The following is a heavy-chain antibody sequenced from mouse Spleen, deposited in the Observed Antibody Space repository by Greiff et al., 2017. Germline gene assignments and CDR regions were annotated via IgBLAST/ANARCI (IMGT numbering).Heavy chain of an antibody. V-gene: IGHV3-6*01. CDR1: GYSITSGYY. J-gene: IGHJ2*01. Sequence: VQLKQSGPGLVKPSQSLSLTCSVTGYSITSGYYWNWIRQFPGNKLEWMGYISYDGSNNYNPSLKNRISITRDTSKNQFFLKLNSVTTEDTATYYCAREGVGGFDYWGQGTTLTVSS. CDR3: AREGVGGFDY. CDR2: ISYDGSN.